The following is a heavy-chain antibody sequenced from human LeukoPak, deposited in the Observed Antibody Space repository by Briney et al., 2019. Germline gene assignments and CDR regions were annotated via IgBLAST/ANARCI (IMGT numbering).Heavy chain of an antibody. Sequence: GGSLRLSCAASGFPFSSYAMSWVRQAPGKGLEWVSAISGSGDSTYYADSVKGRFTISRDNSKNTLYLQMNSLRAEDTAVYYCVKLVGVEELFWGHFLEDFWGQGTLVTVSS. V-gene: IGHV3-23*01. J-gene: IGHJ4*02. CDR2: ISGSGDST. CDR1: GFPFSSYA. D-gene: IGHD3-10*01. CDR3: VKLVGVEELFWGHFLEDF.